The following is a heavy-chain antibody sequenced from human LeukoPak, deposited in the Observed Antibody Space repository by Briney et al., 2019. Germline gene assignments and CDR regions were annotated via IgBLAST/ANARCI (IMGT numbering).Heavy chain of an antibody. CDR2: MNPNSGNT. CDR1: GYTFTSYN. D-gene: IGHD3-10*01. CDR3: ARGQKYYYGSGGEGDDY. Sequence: ASVKVSCKASGYTFTSYNINWVRQATGQGLKWMGWMNPNSGNTGYAQKFQGRVTITRNTSISTAYMELSSLRSEDTAVYYCARGQKYYYGSGGEGDDYWGQGTLVTVSS. V-gene: IGHV1-8*01. J-gene: IGHJ4*02.